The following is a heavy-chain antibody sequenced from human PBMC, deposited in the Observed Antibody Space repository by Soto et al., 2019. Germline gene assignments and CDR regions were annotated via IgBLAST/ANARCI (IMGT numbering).Heavy chain of an antibody. V-gene: IGHV4-59*08. CDR1: GGSISSYY. CDR3: ARPLLLAVAGKDYYYGMDV. J-gene: IGHJ6*02. Sequence: PSETLSLTCTVSGGSISSYYWSWIRQPPGKGLEWIGYIYYSGSTNYNPSLKSRVTISVDTSKNQFSLKLSSVTAADTAVYYCARPLLLAVAGKDYYYGMDVWGQGTTVTVSS. D-gene: IGHD6-19*01. CDR2: IYYSGST.